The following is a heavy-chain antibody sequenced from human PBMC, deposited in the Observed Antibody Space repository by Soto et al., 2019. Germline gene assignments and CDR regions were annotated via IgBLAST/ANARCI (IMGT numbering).Heavy chain of an antibody. CDR1: GFTFSDHY. J-gene: IGHJ4*02. V-gene: IGHV3-72*01. D-gene: IGHD1-26*01. CDR3: ARISLGSYDLQYFDY. CDR2: LRNKANSYST. Sequence: EVQLVESGGGLVQPGGSLRLSCAASGFTFSDHYVDWVRQAPGKGLEWVARLRNKANSYSTEYAASAKGRFTISRDDSKNFGYLQMSSLHTEDTAVYYCARISLGSYDLQYFDYWGQGTLVTVSS.